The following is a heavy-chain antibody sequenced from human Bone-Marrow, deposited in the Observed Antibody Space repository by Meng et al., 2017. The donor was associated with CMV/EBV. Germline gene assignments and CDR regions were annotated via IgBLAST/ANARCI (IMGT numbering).Heavy chain of an antibody. D-gene: IGHD3-16*01. J-gene: IGHJ1*01. CDR2: ISDSGRDR. Sequence: GESLKISCAVSGFTINNYYMTWIRQAPGKGLEWVSSISDSGRDRYYADFLRGRFTVSRDDAKNSLYLQMDSLRAEDTAIYYCVIAHLSAVWHFHHWGQGTLVTFSS. V-gene: IGHV3-11*01. CDR3: VIAHLSAVWHFHH. CDR1: GFTINNYY.